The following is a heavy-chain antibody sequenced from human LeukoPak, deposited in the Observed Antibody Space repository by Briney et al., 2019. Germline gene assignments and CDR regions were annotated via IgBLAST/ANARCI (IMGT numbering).Heavy chain of an antibody. Sequence: SETLSLTCTVSGGSISSYYWSWIRQPPGKGLEWIGCIYYSGSTNYNPSLKSRVTISVDTSKNQFSLKLSSVTAADTAVYYCARAEYSSGWLFDYWGQGTLVTVSS. J-gene: IGHJ4*02. CDR2: IYYSGST. CDR1: GGSISSYY. D-gene: IGHD6-19*01. V-gene: IGHV4-59*01. CDR3: ARAEYSSGWLFDY.